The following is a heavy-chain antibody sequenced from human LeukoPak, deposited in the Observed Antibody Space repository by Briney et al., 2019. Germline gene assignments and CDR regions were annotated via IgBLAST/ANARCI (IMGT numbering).Heavy chain of an antibody. Sequence: PSETLSLTCTVSGGSISSGSYYWSWIRQPAGKGLEWIGRIYTSGSTNYNPSLKSRVTISVDTSKNQFSLKLSSVTAADTAVYYCARTASHFVRGVIRWFDHWGQGTLVTVSS. CDR3: ARTASHFVRGVIRWFDH. CDR1: GGSISSGSYY. CDR2: IYTSGST. J-gene: IGHJ5*02. D-gene: IGHD3-10*01. V-gene: IGHV4-61*02.